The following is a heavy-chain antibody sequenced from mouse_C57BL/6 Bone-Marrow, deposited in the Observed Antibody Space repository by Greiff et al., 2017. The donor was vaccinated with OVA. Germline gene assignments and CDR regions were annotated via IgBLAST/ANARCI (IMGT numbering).Heavy chain of an antibody. CDR3: ARRVYYGSSYEFAY. Sequence: VQLQQSGAELARPGASVKLSCKASGYTFTSYGISWVKQRTGQGLEWIGEIYPRSGNTYYNEKFKGKATLTADKSSSTAYMELRSLTSEDSAVYFCARRVYYGSSYEFAYWGQGTLVTVSA. J-gene: IGHJ3*01. D-gene: IGHD1-1*01. V-gene: IGHV1-81*01. CDR1: GYTFTSYG. CDR2: IYPRSGNT.